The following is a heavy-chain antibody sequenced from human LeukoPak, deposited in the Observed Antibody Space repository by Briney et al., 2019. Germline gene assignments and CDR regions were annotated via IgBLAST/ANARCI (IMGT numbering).Heavy chain of an antibody. CDR1: GFTFSSYW. Sequence: GWSLRLSCAASGFTFSSYWMHWVRHAPGKGLVWVSRISTDGSTTTYADSVKGRFTISRDNSKNTLYLQMNSLRTEDTAVYYCVDYGEHWGQGILVTVSS. CDR2: ISTDGSTT. V-gene: IGHV3-74*01. J-gene: IGHJ1*01. CDR3: VDYGEH. D-gene: IGHD4-17*01.